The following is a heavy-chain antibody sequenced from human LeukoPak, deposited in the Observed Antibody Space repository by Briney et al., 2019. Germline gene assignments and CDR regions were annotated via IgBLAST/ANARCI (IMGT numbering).Heavy chain of an antibody. Sequence: RASVKVSCKASGYTFSSYDINWVRQATGQGLEWMGWMNPDSGNTGYAQKFQGRVTMTRNTSMSTAYMELSSLRSEDTAVYYCARNMQTYYDSRGGDYWGQGTLVTVSS. CDR1: GYTFSSYD. V-gene: IGHV1-8*01. CDR2: MNPDSGNT. CDR3: ARNMQTYYDSRGGDY. D-gene: IGHD3-22*01. J-gene: IGHJ4*02.